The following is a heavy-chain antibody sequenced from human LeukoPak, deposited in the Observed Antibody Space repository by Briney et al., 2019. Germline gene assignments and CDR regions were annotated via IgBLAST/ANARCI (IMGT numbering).Heavy chain of an antibody. CDR3: TRDPPNDQSYDL. D-gene: IGHD1-1*01. CDR1: GDSVSNTGAA. V-gene: IGHV6-1*01. CDR2: TYYRSKWFY. J-gene: IGHJ5*02. Sequence: SQTLSLTCPISGDSVSNTGAAWNWIRQSPSRGFECLGRTYYRSKWFYDYAVSVKSRIIISPDTSKNQFSLQLNSMTHEDTDMYYCTRDPPNDQSYDLWGQGTLVTVSS.